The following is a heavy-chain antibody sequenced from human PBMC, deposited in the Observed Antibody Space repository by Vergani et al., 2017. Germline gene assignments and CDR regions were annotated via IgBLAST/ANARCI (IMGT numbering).Heavy chain of an antibody. J-gene: IGHJ3*02. CDR1: GFTFTSSA. CDR3: AADTAAANAFDI. D-gene: IGHD2-2*01. CDR2: IVVGSGNT. V-gene: IGHV1-58*01. Sequence: QMQLVQSGPEVKKPGTSVKVSCKASGFTFTSSAVQWVRQARGQRLEWIGWIVVGSGNTNYAQKFQERVSITRDMSTSTAYMGLSSLRSEDTAVYYCAADTAAANAFDIWGQGTMVTVSS.